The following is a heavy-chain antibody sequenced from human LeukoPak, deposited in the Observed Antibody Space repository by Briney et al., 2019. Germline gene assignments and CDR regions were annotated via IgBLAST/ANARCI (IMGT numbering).Heavy chain of an antibody. J-gene: IGHJ4*02. CDR1: GFTLRSYA. CDR3: ATPGYSSGWYVY. Sequence: GGSLRLSCAASGFTLRSYAMSWVRQVPGKGLEWVSVINNSGGITYYADSVKGRFTISRDNSKNTLYLLMNSLRAEDTAVYYCATPGYSSGWYVYWGQGTLVTVSS. V-gene: IGHV3-23*01. D-gene: IGHD6-19*01. CDR2: INNSGGIT.